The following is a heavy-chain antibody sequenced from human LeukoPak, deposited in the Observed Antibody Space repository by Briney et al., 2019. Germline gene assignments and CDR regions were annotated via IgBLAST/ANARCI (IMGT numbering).Heavy chain of an antibody. CDR3: ARNLLVYSSSGFDY. J-gene: IGHJ4*02. V-gene: IGHV3-48*04. CDR1: GFTFSSYS. Sequence: GGSLRLSCAASGFTFSSYSMNWVRQAPGKGLEWVSYISSSSSTIYYADSVKGRFTISRDNAKNSLYLQMNSLRAEDTAVYYCARNLLVYSSSGFDYWGQGTLATVSS. D-gene: IGHD6-6*01. CDR2: ISSSSSTI.